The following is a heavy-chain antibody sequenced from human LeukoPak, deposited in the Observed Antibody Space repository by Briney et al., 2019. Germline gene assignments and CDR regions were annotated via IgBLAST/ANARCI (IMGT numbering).Heavy chain of an antibody. CDR1: GYTFTGYY. CDR3: ARTVGYYDSSGYLGY. D-gene: IGHD3-22*01. J-gene: IGHJ4*02. Sequence: ASVKVSCKASGYTFTGYYMHWVRQAPGQGLEWMGWINPNSGGTNYAQKFQGRVTMTRDTSISTAYMELSRLGSDDTAVYYCARTVGYYDSSGYLGYWGQGTLVTVSS. V-gene: IGHV1-2*02. CDR2: INPNSGGT.